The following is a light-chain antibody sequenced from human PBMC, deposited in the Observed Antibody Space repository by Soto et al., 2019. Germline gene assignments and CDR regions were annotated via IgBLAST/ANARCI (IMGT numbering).Light chain of an antibody. CDR2: GNS. V-gene: IGLV1-40*01. CDR1: SSNIGAGYD. CDR3: QSYDGSLSGYV. J-gene: IGLJ1*01. Sequence: QSAPKRPPSGFGGPGQRVTLFCTGGSSNIGAGYDVHWYQQLPGAAPKFLISGNSNRPSGVPDRFSGSKSGTSVSLAITGLQAEDEADYYCQSYDGSLSGYVFGTGTKVTVL.